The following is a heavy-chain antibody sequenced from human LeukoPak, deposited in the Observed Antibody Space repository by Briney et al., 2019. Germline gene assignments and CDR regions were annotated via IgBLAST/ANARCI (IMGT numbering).Heavy chain of an antibody. D-gene: IGHD1-26*01. CDR2: INHSGST. CDR1: GGSFSGYY. V-gene: IGHV4-34*01. CDR3: ARVLVGAPYYYYYMDV. J-gene: IGHJ6*03. Sequence: ASETLSLTCAVYGGSFSGYYWSWIRQPPGKGLEWIGEINHSGSTNYNPSLKSRVTISVDTSKNQFSLKLSSVTAADTAVYYCARVLVGAPYYYYYMDVWGKGTTVTVSS.